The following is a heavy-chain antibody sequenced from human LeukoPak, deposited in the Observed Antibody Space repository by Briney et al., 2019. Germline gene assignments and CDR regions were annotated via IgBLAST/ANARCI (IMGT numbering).Heavy chain of an antibody. CDR1: GGSLSTYY. V-gene: IGHV4-59*12. CDR3: ARGSITVVPAFDI. CDR2: IYYSGST. Sequence: SETLSLTCTVSGGSLSTYYWSWIRQPPGKGLEWIACIYYSGSTNFNPSLKSRGTMSVDTSKNQSSLKLYSVTAADTAVYYCARGSITVVPAFDIWGHGTVVTVSS. D-gene: IGHD4-23*01. J-gene: IGHJ3*02.